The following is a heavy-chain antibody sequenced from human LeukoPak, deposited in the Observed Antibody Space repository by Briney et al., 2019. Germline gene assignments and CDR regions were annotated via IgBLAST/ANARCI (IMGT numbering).Heavy chain of an antibody. V-gene: IGHV3-7*01. Sequence: PGGSLRLSCAASGFTFSDYWMMWVRQAPGKGLEWVAQIKVDGSEKYYVDSVGGRFTISRDNAKNSLDLQMNTLRVEDTAVYYCVRDATRGGDLDHWGQGTLVTVSS. CDR3: VRDATRGGDLDH. D-gene: IGHD2-21*01. CDR2: IKVDGSEK. J-gene: IGHJ5*02. CDR1: GFTFSDYW.